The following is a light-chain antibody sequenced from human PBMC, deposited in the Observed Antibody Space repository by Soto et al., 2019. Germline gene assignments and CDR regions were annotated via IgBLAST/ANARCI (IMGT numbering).Light chain of an antibody. Sequence: EIVLTQSPGPLSLSPGGRATLSCRSSQSVSSDYVAWYQQKPGQTPNVLIYRASIRATGIPDRFSGSWSGTDCTLTISRLEPEDVAVYYCQQYGASPLTLGQGTKVDIK. CDR1: QSVSSDY. CDR2: RAS. CDR3: QQYGASPLT. J-gene: IGKJ4*01. V-gene: IGKV3-20*01.